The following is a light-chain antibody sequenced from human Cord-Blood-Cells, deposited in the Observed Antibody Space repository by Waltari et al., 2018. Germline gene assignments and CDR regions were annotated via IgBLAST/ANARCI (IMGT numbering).Light chain of an antibody. J-gene: IGLJ2*01. V-gene: IGLV1-40*01. Sequence: QSVLTQPPSVSGAPRQRVTISCTGSSSNIGAGYAVHWYQQLPGTAPKLLIYGNSNRPSGVPDRFSGSKSGTSASLAITGLQAEDEADYYCQSYDSSLSGSVVFGGGTKLTVL. CDR1: SSNIGAGYA. CDR2: GNS. CDR3: QSYDSSLSGSVV.